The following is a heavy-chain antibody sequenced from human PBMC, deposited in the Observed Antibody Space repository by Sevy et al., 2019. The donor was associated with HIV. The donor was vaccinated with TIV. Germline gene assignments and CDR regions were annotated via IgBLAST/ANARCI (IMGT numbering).Heavy chain of an antibody. CDR2: ISSRSSHT. CDR1: GFSFSEYY. J-gene: IGHJ4*02. V-gene: IGHV3-11*06. CDR3: ATPRFDF. Sequence: GGSLRLSCVASGFSFSEYYISWIRQAPGKGLEWVSYISSRSSHTNFADSVKGRFTISRDNAKNTLYLEMNNLRDEDTALYYCATPRFDFWGPGTLVTVSS.